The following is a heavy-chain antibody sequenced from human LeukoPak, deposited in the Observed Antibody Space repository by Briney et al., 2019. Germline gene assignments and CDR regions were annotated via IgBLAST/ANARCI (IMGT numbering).Heavy chain of an antibody. CDR2: IYYSGST. CDR3: AREMGTSGDIDY. Sequence: NPSETLSLTCTVSGGSISSSSYYWGWIRQPPGKGLEWIGSIYYSGSTYYNPPLKSRVTISVDTSKNQFSLKLSSVTAADTAVYYCAREMGTSGDIDYWGQGTLVTVSS. V-gene: IGHV4-39*07. J-gene: IGHJ4*02. D-gene: IGHD3-10*01. CDR1: GGSISSSSYY.